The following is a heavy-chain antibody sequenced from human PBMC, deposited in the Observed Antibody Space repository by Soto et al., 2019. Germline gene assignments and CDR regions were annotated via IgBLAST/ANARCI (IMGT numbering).Heavy chain of an antibody. CDR3: AKDRDYIGSSRSHDAFDM. CDR2: ISDIGDST. CDR1: GFTFRNYA. V-gene: IGHV3-23*01. J-gene: IGHJ3*02. Sequence: EGKLLESGGDLVQPGGSLRLSCAASGFTFRNYAMSWVRQAPGKGLEWVSLISDIGDSTSYADSVKGRFTISRDNSENTLYLQIHSLREDDTAVYFCAKDRDYIGSSRSHDAFDMWGQGTMVTVSA. D-gene: IGHD3-16*02.